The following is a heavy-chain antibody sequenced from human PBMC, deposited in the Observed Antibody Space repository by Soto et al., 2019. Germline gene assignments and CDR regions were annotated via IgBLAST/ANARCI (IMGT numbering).Heavy chain of an antibody. CDR2: IYYSGST. CDR3: ARASTVTTRYGMDV. V-gene: IGHV4-59*01. CDR1: GGSISSYY. J-gene: IGHJ6*02. Sequence: TSETLSLTCTVSGGSISSYYWSWIRQSPGKGLEWLGYIYYSGSTNYNPSLKSRVTISVDTSKNQFSLKLSSVTAADTAVYYCARASTVTTRYGMDVWGQGTTVTVSS. D-gene: IGHD4-17*01.